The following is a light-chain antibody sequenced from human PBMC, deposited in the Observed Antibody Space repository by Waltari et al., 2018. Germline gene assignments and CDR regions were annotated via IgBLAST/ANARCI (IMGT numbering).Light chain of an antibody. V-gene: IGLV2-14*03. CDR3: SSYTSTITLYV. CDR1: STDVGGYNY. J-gene: IGLJ1*01. Sequence: QSVLTQPASVSGSPGQSITISCTGTSTDVGGYNYVSWYQQHPGKAPKLIIYDVSARPSGVSHRFSGSKSGDTASLTISGLQAEDEADYYCSSYTSTITLYVFGTGTKVTVL. CDR2: DVS.